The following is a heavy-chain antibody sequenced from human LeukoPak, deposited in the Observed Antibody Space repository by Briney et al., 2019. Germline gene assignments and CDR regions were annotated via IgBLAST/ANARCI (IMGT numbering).Heavy chain of an antibody. Sequence: GASVKVSCKASGYTFTGYYVHWVRQAPGQGLEWMGWINPNSGGTNYAQKFQGRVTMTRDTSISTAYMELSRLRSDDTAVYYCARDSGSYYGYNWFDPWGQGTLVTVSS. D-gene: IGHD1-26*01. J-gene: IGHJ5*02. CDR2: INPNSGGT. CDR3: ARDSGSYYGYNWFDP. V-gene: IGHV1-2*02. CDR1: GYTFTGYY.